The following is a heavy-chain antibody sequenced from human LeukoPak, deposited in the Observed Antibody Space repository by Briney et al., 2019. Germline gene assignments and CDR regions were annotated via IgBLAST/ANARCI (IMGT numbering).Heavy chain of an antibody. CDR3: ARDSRGGTYSSSWYSDY. CDR1: GFTFSSYS. D-gene: IGHD6-13*01. V-gene: IGHV3-21*01. J-gene: IGHJ4*02. CDR2: ISSSSSYI. Sequence: PGGSLRLPCAASGFTFSSYSMNWVRQAPGKGLEWVSSISSSSSYIYYADSVKGRFTISRDNAKNSLYLQMNSLRAEDTAVYYCARDSRGGTYSSSWYSDYWGQGTLVTVSS.